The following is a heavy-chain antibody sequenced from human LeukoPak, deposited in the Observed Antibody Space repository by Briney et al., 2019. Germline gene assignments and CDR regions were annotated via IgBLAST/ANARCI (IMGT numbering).Heavy chain of an antibody. J-gene: IGHJ4*02. CDR2: IWNDGSKE. D-gene: IGHD3-22*01. CDR1: GFTFSSRG. CDR3: ARLTGDDSSGSYDY. V-gene: IGHV3-33*01. Sequence: GRSLRLSCAASGFTFSSRGMHWVRQAPGKGLEWVAVIWNDGSKEYYADSVKGRFTISRDNSKNTLHLQMNSLRAEDTAVYYCARLTGDDSSGSYDYWGQGTLVTVSS.